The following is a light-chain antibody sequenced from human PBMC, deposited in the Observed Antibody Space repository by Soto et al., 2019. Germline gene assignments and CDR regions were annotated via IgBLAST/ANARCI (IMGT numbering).Light chain of an antibody. CDR2: DTS. V-gene: IGKV3D-20*01. CDR3: QQYDTSLT. CDR1: HTIASVY. J-gene: IGKJ4*01. Sequence: IVLTQSPASLSLSPGERATLSCGASHTIASVYLAWYQHKPVLAPRLLICDTSLGATGIPARFTGSGSGKEFTITISSLEPEDFAVYYFQQYDTSLTFGGGTKVEIK.